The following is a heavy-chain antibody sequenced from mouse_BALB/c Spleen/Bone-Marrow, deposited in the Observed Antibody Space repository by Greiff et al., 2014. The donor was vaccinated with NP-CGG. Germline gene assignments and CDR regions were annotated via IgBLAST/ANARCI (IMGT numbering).Heavy chain of an antibody. CDR2: IWGGGST. V-gene: IGHV2-6-5*01. CDR3: AKHGGGNAY. Sequence: QVQLKESGPGLVAPSQSLSITCTVSGFSFTDYGVSWIRQPPGKGLEWLGVIWGGGSTYYYSALKSRLSTRKDNSKSKVSLKMNSRQTDDTAMYYCAKHGGGNAYWGQGTILTVSS. J-gene: IGHJ2*01. CDR1: GFSFTDYG.